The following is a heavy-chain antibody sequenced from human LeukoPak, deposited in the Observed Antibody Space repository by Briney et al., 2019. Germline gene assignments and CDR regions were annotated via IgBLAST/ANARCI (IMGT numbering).Heavy chain of an antibody. CDR1: GGSFSGYY. D-gene: IGHD3-22*01. J-gene: IGHJ6*03. Sequence: SETLSLTCAVYGGSFSGYYWSWIRQPPGKGLEWIGEINHSGSTNYNPSLKSRVTISVDTSRNQFSLKLSSVTAADTAVYYCARKRSSGYHYYYYYMDVWGKGTTVTVSS. CDR3: ARKRSSGYHYYYYYMDV. V-gene: IGHV4-34*01. CDR2: INHSGST.